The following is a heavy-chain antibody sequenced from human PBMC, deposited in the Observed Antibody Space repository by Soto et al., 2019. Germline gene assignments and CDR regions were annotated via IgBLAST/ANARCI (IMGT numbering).Heavy chain of an antibody. V-gene: IGHV3-21*01. CDR2: ISSSSSYI. CDR1: GFTFSSYS. CDR3: ASPVAALRYYYGMDV. D-gene: IGHD2-15*01. J-gene: IGHJ6*02. Sequence: GGSLRLSCAASGFTFSSYSMNWVRQAPGRGLEWVSSISSSSSYIYYADSVKGRFTISRDNAKNSLYLQMNSLRAEDTAVYYCASPVAALRYYYGMDVWGQGTTVTVSS.